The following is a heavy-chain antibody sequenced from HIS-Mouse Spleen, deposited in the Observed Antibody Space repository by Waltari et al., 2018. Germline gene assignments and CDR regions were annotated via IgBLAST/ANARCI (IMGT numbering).Heavy chain of an antibody. J-gene: IGHJ4*02. D-gene: IGHD4-17*01. V-gene: IGHV3-74*01. Sequence: EVQLVESGGGLVQPGGSLRLSCAASGFTFSSYWMHWVRQAPGKGLVWVSRINSDGSSTSYAGCVKGRFTISRDNAKNTLYLQMNSLRAEDTAVYYCARDAAVTYFDYWGQGTLVTVSS. CDR2: INSDGSST. CDR3: ARDAAVTYFDY. CDR1: GFTFSSYW.